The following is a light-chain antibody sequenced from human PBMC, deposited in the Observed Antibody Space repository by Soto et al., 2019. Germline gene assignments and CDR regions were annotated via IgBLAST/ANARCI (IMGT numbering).Light chain of an antibody. CDR1: SSDIGGYDY. V-gene: IGLV2-14*01. Sequence: QSVLTQPASVSGSPGQSITISCTGTSSDIGGYDYVSWYQHHPGKAPKLMIYEVSNRPSGISNRFSGSKSANTASLTISGLQAEDEADYYCSSYTGSSTPFVFGTGTKVTVL. CDR3: SSYTGSSTPFV. J-gene: IGLJ1*01. CDR2: EVS.